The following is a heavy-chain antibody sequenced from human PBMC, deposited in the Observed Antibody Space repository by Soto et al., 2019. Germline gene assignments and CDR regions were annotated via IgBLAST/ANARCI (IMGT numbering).Heavy chain of an antibody. V-gene: IGHV4-30-4*01. J-gene: IGHJ4*02. D-gene: IGHD3-22*01. CDR3: ARDPIFYYASSGYGGSYFDY. Sequence: SETLSLTCAVSGASVTSDDYYWSWIRQPPGKGLEWIGYIYHSGSTYYNPSLKSRASISIDTSQNQFSLKLTSLTAADTAVYYCARDPIFYYASSGYGGSYFDYWGQGSRVTVSS. CDR1: GASVTSDDYY. CDR2: IYHSGST.